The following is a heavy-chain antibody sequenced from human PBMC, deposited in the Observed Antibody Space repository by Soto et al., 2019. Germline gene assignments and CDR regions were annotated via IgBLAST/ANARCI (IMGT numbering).Heavy chain of an antibody. Sequence: EVQLVESGGGLVQPGGSLRLSCAASGFTFSSYSMNWVRQAPGKGLEWVSYISSSSSTIYYADSAKGRFTISRDNAKNSLYLQMNSLRAEDTAVYYCARATVTRYYYYMDVWGKGTTVTVSS. CDR2: ISSSSSTI. CDR1: GFTFSSYS. D-gene: IGHD4-17*01. CDR3: ARATVTRYYYYMDV. V-gene: IGHV3-48*01. J-gene: IGHJ6*03.